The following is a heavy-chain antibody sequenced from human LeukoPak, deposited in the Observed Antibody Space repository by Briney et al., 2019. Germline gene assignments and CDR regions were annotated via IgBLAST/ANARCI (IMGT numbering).Heavy chain of an antibody. CDR3: AKDLRRQNDY. Sequence: GGSQRLSCVVSGFTISTNYMSWVRQAPGKGLEWVSIIYSDGSTYYADSVKGRFTISRDNSKNTLYLQMNSLRAEDTAVYYCAKDLRRQNDYWGQGTLVTVSS. J-gene: IGHJ4*02. CDR2: IYSDGST. V-gene: IGHV3-53*01. CDR1: GFTISTNY.